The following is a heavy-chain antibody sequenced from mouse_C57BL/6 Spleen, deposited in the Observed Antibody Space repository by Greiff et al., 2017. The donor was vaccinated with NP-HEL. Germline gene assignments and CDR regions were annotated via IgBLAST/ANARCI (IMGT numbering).Heavy chain of an antibody. V-gene: IGHV1-26*01. CDR2: INPNNGGT. J-gene: IGHJ3*01. CDR1: GYTFTDYY. D-gene: IGHD1-1*01. Sequence: VQLQQSGPELVKPGASVKISCKASGYTFTDYYMNWVKQSHGKSLEWIGDINPNNGGTSYNQKFKGKATLTVDKSSSTAYMELRSLTSEDSAVYYCARGNYDWGQGTLVTVSA. CDR3: ARGNYD.